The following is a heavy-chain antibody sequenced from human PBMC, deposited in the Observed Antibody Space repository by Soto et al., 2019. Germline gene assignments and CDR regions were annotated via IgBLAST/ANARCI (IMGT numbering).Heavy chain of an antibody. J-gene: IGHJ4*02. V-gene: IGHV4-30-4*01. CDR2: NYYSGST. CDR1: GGSISSGDYY. D-gene: IGHD6-6*01. Sequence: QVQLQESGPGLVKPSQTLSLTCTVSGGSISSGDYYWSWIRQPPGKGLEWIGYNYYSGSTYYNPSLKSRVTISVDTSKNQFSLKLSSVTAADTAVYYCASMYSSSSLLSSPSDYWGQGTLVTVSS. CDR3: ASMYSSSSLLSSPSDY.